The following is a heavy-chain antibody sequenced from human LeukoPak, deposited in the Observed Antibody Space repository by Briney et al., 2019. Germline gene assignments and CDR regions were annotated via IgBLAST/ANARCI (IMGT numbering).Heavy chain of an antibody. CDR3: AKSFYFAAAGLYFDY. Sequence: PGGSLRLSCAASGFTFDDYAMHWVRQAPGKGLEWVSGISWNSGSIGYADSVKGRFTISRDNTKNSLYLQMNSLRAEDTALYYCAKSFYFAAAGLYFDYWGQGTLVTVSS. D-gene: IGHD6-13*01. CDR2: ISWNSGSI. J-gene: IGHJ4*02. CDR1: GFTFDDYA. V-gene: IGHV3-9*01.